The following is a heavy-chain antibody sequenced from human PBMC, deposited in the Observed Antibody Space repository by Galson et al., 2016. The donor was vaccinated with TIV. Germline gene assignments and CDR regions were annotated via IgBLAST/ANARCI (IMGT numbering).Heavy chain of an antibody. Sequence: SLRLSCAASGLSVSINYMAWVRQAPGKGLEWVSLISDGGKTCYPDSVKGRFTVSRDDSKNTLYLQMNRLKVEDTAVYYCARDRIVDAYYYHYYYGLDVWGQGTAVTVSS. CDR1: GLSVSINY. CDR3: ARDRIVDAYYYHYYYGLDV. V-gene: IGHV3-66*02. CDR2: ISDGGKT. D-gene: IGHD2-21*01. J-gene: IGHJ6*02.